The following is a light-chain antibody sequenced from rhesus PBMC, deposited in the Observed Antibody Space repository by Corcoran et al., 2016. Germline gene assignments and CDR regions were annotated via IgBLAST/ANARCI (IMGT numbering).Light chain of an antibody. V-gene: IGLV2-32*02. CDR1: SSDIGRYNY. CDR2: EVS. CDR3: CSFVAGNTYT. J-gene: IGLJ1*01. Sequence: QAALTQPRSVSGSPGQSVTISRTGTSSDIGRYNYVSWYQVVPGAAPKLMIYEVSQRPSGVSGRFSGSKSGDTASLTISGLQAEDEADYYCCSFVAGNTYTFGAGTRLTVL.